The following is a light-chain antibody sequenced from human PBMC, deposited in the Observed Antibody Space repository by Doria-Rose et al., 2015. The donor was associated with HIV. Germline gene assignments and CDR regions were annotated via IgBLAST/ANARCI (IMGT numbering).Light chain of an antibody. J-gene: IGKJ4*01. CDR3: QQSYSAPLT. CDR2: AAS. Sequence: DIQVTQPPSSLSASVGDRVTITCRASQRTGSFLNWYQQKPGKAPKLLIYAASSLQNGVTSRFSGSGSGTDFTLTISSLQPEDFATYFCQQSYSAPLTFGGGTKVEIK. V-gene: IGKV1-39*01. CDR1: QRTGSF.